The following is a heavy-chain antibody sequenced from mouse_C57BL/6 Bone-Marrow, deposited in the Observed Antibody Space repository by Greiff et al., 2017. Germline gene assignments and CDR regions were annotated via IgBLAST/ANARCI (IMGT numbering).Heavy chain of an antibody. Sequence: QVQLQQPGAELVRPGTSVKLSCKASGYTFTSYWMHWVKQRPGQGLEWIGVIDPSDSYTNYNQKFKGKATLTVDTSSSTAYMQLSSLTAEDSAVYYCAREWDGSSYKAMDYWGQGTSVTVSS. J-gene: IGHJ4*01. CDR1: GYTFTSYW. CDR3: AREWDGSSYKAMDY. CDR2: IDPSDSYT. V-gene: IGHV1-59*01. D-gene: IGHD1-1*01.